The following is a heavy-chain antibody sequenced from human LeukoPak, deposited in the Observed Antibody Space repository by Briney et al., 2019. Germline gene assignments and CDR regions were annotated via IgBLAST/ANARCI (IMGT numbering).Heavy chain of an antibody. D-gene: IGHD3-10*01. J-gene: IGHJ5*02. CDR3: ARTYYYGSGSYSANWFDP. V-gene: IGHV5-51*01. CDR2: IYPGDSDT. Sequence: GESLKISCQCSGYSFTSYWIGWVRQMPGKGLEWMGIIYPGDSDTRYSPSFQGQVTISADKSISTAYLQWSSLKASDTAMYYCARTYYYGSGSYSANWFDPWGQGTLVTVSS. CDR1: GYSFTSYW.